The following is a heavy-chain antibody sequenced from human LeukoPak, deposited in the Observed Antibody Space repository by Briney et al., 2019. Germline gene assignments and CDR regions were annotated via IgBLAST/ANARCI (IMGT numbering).Heavy chain of an antibody. CDR2: IDYSGST. CDR3: ARGHAVRGVKPPYYYYYYYMDV. D-gene: IGHD3-10*01. J-gene: IGHJ6*03. V-gene: IGHV4-59*01. Sequence: SETLSLTCTVSGGSLHNYYWSWIRQPPGKGLEWIGYIDYSGSTNYNPSLKSRVTISVDTSKNQFSLKLSSVTAADTAVYYCARGHAVRGVKPPYYYYYYYMDVWGKGTTVTISS. CDR1: GGSLHNYY.